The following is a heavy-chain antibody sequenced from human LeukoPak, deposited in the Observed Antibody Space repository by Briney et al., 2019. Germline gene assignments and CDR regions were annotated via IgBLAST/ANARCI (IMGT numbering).Heavy chain of an antibody. J-gene: IGHJ4*02. D-gene: IGHD2-2*01. CDR2: ISSSSSYI. CDR3: ARAPVPAASDY. V-gene: IGHV3-21*01. CDR1: GFTFSSYS. Sequence: GGSLRLSCAASGFTFSSYSMNWVRQAPGKGLEWVSSISSSSSYIYYADSVKGRLTISRDNAKNSLYLQMNSLRAEDTAVYYCARAPVPAASDYWGQGTLVTVSS.